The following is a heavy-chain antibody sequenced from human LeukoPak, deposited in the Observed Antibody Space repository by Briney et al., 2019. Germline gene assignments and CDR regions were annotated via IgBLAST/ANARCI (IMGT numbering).Heavy chain of an antibody. V-gene: IGHV4-59*01. CDR3: ARVAYYYDSSGFHGYFQH. Sequence: SETLSLTCAVSGGSISSYYWSWVRQPPGKGRGWIGYIYYSGSTNYNPSLKSRVTISVDTSKNQFSLQLSSVTAADTAVYYCARVAYYYDSSGFHGYFQHWGQGTLVTVSS. CDR2: IYYSGST. J-gene: IGHJ1*01. D-gene: IGHD3-22*01. CDR1: GGSISSYY.